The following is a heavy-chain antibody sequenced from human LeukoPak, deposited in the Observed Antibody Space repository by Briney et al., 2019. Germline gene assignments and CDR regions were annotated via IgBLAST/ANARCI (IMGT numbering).Heavy chain of an antibody. V-gene: IGHV3-7*01. CDR1: GFTFSSYW. D-gene: IGHD3-10*01. CDR3: GRDGSPFDH. Sequence: GGSLRLSCAASGFTFSSYWMHWVRQAPGKGLEWVANINEDGSDINYVDSVKGRFTISRDNAKNSLYLQVNRLKVEDTAVYYCGRDGSPFDHWGQGTLVTVSS. CDR2: INEDGSDI. J-gene: IGHJ4*02.